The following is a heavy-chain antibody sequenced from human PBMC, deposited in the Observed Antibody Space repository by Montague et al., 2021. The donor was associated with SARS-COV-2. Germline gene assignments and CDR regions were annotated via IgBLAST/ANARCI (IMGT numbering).Heavy chain of an antibody. D-gene: IGHD1-26*01. CDR3: ARSWEVPMD. V-gene: IGHV4-59*11. Sequence: SETLSLTCTVSGGSIRSHLWSWIRQSPGKGLEWIGYFDHAGTKKYNPSLKTRVTISGDTSKNQFSLRLTSVTTADTAIYYCARSWEVPMDWGQGSLVTVSS. CDR2: FDHAGTK. J-gene: IGHJ4*02. CDR1: GGSIRSHL.